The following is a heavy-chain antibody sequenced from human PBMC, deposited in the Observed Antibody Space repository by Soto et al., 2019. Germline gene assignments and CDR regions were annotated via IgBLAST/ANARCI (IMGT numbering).Heavy chain of an antibody. CDR3: AKGHYCSSTSCHYYMDV. J-gene: IGHJ6*03. D-gene: IGHD2-2*01. CDR1: GFIFSNYV. V-gene: IGHV3-23*01. Sequence: GGSLRLSCAASGFIFSNYVMTWVRQAPGKGLEWVSSISGSGVTIYYEDSVKGRFTISRDNSKNSLYLKMNSLRAEDTAVYYCAKGHYCSSTSCHYYMDVWGKGTTVTVSS. CDR2: ISGSGVTI.